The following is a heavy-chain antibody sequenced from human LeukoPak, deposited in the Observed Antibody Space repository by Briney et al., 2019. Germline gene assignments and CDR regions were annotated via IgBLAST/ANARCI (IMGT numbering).Heavy chain of an antibody. D-gene: IGHD3-10*01. V-gene: IGHV3-30-3*01. Sequence: GGSLRLSCGASGFTFSSYALHWVRQAPGKGLEWVAVIAYDGNNKYYADSVKGRIIISRDNSKSTLYLQMNSLRVEDTAVYYCARVGYYASGPFSYFDYWGQGTLVTVSS. J-gene: IGHJ4*02. CDR2: IAYDGNNK. CDR1: GFTFSSYA. CDR3: ARVGYYASGPFSYFDY.